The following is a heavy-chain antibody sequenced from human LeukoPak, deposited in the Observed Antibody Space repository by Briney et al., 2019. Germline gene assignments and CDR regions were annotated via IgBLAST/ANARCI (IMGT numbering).Heavy chain of an antibody. CDR3: AGLKIVPTAVAH. V-gene: IGHV5-51*01. CDR1: GYNFATYW. D-gene: IGHD2-2*01. Sequence: GESLKISCKGSGYNFATYWIGWARQMPGKGLEWMGIIYPGDFDTRYNPSFQGQVTFSVDRSINTAYLHWSSLKTSDTAIYFCAGLKIVPTAVAHWGQGTLVSVSP. CDR2: IYPGDFDT. J-gene: IGHJ4*02.